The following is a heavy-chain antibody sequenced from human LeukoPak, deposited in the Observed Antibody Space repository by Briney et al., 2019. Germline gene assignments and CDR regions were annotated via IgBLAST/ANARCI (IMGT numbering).Heavy chain of an antibody. Sequence: GGSLRLSCAASGFTFSSYGMHWVRQAPGKGLEWVAFIRYDGGNKYYADSVKGRFTISRDNSKNTLYLQMNSLRAEDPAVYYCAKIGRYYDFWTGFYEEEVDYMDVWGKGTTVTVSS. CDR1: GFTFSSYG. CDR3: AKIGRYYDFWTGFYEEEVDYMDV. D-gene: IGHD3-3*01. J-gene: IGHJ6*03. V-gene: IGHV3-30*02. CDR2: IRYDGGNK.